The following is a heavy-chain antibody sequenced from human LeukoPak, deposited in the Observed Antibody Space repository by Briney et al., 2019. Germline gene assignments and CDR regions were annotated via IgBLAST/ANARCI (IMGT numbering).Heavy chain of an antibody. CDR1: GGSISSGGHY. CDR2: IYHSGST. CDR3: ARDLGYSGFDWAP. Sequence: SETLSLTCTVSGGSISSGGHYWSWIRQPPGKGLEWIGYIYHSGSTYYNPTLKSRITISVDTSKNQFSLNLTSVTAADAAVYYCARDLGYSGFDWAPWGQGTLVTVSS. D-gene: IGHD5-12*01. J-gene: IGHJ5*02. V-gene: IGHV4-30-2*01.